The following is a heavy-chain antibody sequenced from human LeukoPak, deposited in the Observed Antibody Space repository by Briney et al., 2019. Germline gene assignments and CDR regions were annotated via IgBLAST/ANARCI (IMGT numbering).Heavy chain of an antibody. J-gene: IGHJ4*02. D-gene: IGHD3-22*01. V-gene: IGHV3-23*01. Sequence: GSLRLSCAASGFTFSSYAMSWVRQAPGKGLEWVSAISGSGGSTYYADSVKGRFTISRDNSKNTLYLQMNSLRAEDTAVYYCAKDLALGYYDSSGYYFDYWGQGTLVTVSS. CDR3: AKDLALGYYDSSGYYFDY. CDR2: ISGSGGST. CDR1: GFTFSSYA.